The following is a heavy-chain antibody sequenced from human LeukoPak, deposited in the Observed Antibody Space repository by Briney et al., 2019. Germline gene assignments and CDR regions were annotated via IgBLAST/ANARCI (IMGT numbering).Heavy chain of an antibody. CDR2: INHSGST. V-gene: IGHV4-34*01. D-gene: IGHD3-9*01. J-gene: IGHJ3*02. CDR1: GGSFSSYY. Sequence: SETLSLTCAVYGGSFSSYYWSWIRQPPGKGLEWIGEINHSGSTNYNPSLKSRVTISVDTSKNQFSLKLSSVTAADTAVYYCARTYYDILTGYTAAFDIWGQGTMVTVSS. CDR3: ARTYYDILTGYTAAFDI.